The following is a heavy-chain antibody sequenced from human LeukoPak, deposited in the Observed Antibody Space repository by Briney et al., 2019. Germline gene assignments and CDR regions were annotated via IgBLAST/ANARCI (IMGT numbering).Heavy chain of an antibody. CDR3: ARGRRQPLLLGGGFFDY. CDR2: INHSGST. V-gene: IGHV4-34*01. Sequence: SETLSLTCAVYGESFSGYFWNWIRQPPGKGLEWIGEINHSGSTNYNLSLKSRLTISLDTSENHFSLKLSSVTAADTAVYYCARGRRQPLLLGGGFFDYWGQGTLVTVSS. J-gene: IGHJ4*02. CDR1: GESFSGYF. D-gene: IGHD2-21*02.